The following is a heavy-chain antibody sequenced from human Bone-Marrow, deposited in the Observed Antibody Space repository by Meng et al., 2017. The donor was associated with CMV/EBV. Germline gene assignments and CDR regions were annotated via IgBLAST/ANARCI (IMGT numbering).Heavy chain of an antibody. V-gene: IGHV3-23*01. CDR2: ISGSGGST. J-gene: IGHJ5*02. CDR1: GFTFSSYW. Sequence: GESLKISCAASGFTFSSYWMSWVRQAPGKGLEWVSAISGSGGSTYYADSVKGRFTISRDNSKNTLYLQMDSLRAEDSAVHYCAKGVVKLLGPIRTWGQGTLVTVSS. D-gene: IGHD2-15*01. CDR3: AKGVVKLLGPIRT.